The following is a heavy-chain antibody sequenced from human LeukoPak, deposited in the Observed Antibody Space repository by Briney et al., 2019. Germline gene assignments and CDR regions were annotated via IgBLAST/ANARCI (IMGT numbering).Heavy chain of an antibody. CDR1: GFTFSSYA. CDR2: VLYDGSNK. V-gene: IGHV3-30*04. D-gene: IGHD5-18*01. CDR3: AREPTSMGSDY. J-gene: IGHJ4*02. Sequence: GRSLRLSCAASGFTFSSYAMHWVRQAPGKGLEWVATVLYDGSNKYYADSVKGRFIISRDNSKNTLYLQMNSLRADDAAVYYCAREPTSMGSDYWGQGTLVTVSS.